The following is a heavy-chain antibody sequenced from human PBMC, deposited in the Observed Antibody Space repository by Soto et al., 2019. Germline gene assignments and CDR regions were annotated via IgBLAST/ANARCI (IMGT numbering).Heavy chain of an antibody. V-gene: IGHV3-23*01. J-gene: IGHJ4*02. CDR2: IRGSGGST. D-gene: IGHD6-19*01. CDR1: GFTFSSYA. Sequence: EVQLLESGGGLVQPGGSLRLSCAASGFTFSSYAMSWVRQAPGKGLEWVSAIRGSGGSTYYAASVKGRFTISRDNSKNTLYLQMNSLRAEDTAVYYCAKARGGWYEVGYWGQGTLVTVSS. CDR3: AKARGGWYEVGY.